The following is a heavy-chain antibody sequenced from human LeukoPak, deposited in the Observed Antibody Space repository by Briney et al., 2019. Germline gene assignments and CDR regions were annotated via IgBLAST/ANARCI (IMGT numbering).Heavy chain of an antibody. V-gene: IGHV4-34*01. CDR2: INHSGST. CDR1: GFSFSRYY. Sequence: LRLSCAASGFSFSRYYMSWVRQAPGKGLEWIGEINHSGSTNYNPSLKSRVTISVDTSKNQFSLKLSSVTAADTAVYYCASSQMSAIWFGSPSGMDVWGQGTTVTVSS. D-gene: IGHD3-10*01. CDR3: ASSQMSAIWFGSPSGMDV. J-gene: IGHJ6*02.